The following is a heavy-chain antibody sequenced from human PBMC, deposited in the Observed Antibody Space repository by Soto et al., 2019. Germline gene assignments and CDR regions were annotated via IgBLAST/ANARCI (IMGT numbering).Heavy chain of an antibody. Sequence: EVQLVESGGGLVQPGGSLRLSCAASGFTFSSYSMNWVRQAPGKGLEWVSYISSSSTIYYADSVKGRFTISRDNAKNSLYLHMNSLRAEDTAVYYCARDSTKYMTTVVTTFDYWGQGTLVTVSS. CDR2: ISSSSTI. D-gene: IGHD4-17*01. V-gene: IGHV3-48*01. J-gene: IGHJ4*02. CDR3: ARDSTKYMTTVVTTFDY. CDR1: GFTFSSYS.